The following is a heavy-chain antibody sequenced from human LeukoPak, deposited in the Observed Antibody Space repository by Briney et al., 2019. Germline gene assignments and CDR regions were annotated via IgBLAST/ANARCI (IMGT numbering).Heavy chain of an antibody. J-gene: IGHJ5*02. CDR1: GGSLSSGGYY. D-gene: IGHD3-10*01. CDR3: ARSASGTNYKGCFDP. V-gene: IGHV4-31*03. CDR2: IHYSGNT. Sequence: SETLSLTCTVSGGSLSSGGYYWTWVRQHPGKGLEWIGYIHYSGNTYYNPSLRSRLTISVDTSKNQFSLKLSSVTAADTAVYYCARSASGTNYKGCFDPWGQGTLVTVSS.